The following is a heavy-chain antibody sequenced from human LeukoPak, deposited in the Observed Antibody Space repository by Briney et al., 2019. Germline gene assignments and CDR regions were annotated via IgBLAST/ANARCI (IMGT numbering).Heavy chain of an antibody. CDR3: AKNGPGWIAVAVPGAFDI. Sequence: GGSLRLSCAASGFTFSSYAMSWVRQAPGKGLEWVSAISGSGGSTYYADSVKGRFTISRDNSKNTLYLQMNSLRAEDTAVYYCAKNGPGWIAVAVPGAFDIWGQGTMVTVSS. CDR2: ISGSGGST. V-gene: IGHV3-23*01. J-gene: IGHJ3*02. D-gene: IGHD6-19*01. CDR1: GFTFSSYA.